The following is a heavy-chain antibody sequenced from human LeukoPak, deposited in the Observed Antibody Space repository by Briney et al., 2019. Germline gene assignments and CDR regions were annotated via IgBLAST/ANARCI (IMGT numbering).Heavy chain of an antibody. J-gene: IGHJ4*02. CDR3: ARAGPSSSWHKFDY. Sequence: GGSLRLSCAASGFTVSRNYMSWVRQAPGKGLEWVSVIYSGGSTYYADSVKGRFTISRDNSKNTLYLQMNSLRAEDTAVYYCARAGPSSSWHKFDYWGQGTPVTVSS. CDR2: IYSGGST. V-gene: IGHV3-66*01. CDR1: GFTVSRNY. D-gene: IGHD6-13*01.